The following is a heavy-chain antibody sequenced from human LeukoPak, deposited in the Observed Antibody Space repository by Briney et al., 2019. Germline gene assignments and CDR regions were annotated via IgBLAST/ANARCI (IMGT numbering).Heavy chain of an antibody. V-gene: IGHV3-23*01. Sequence: GGSLRLSCAASGFTFSTYAMSWVRQAPGQGLKWVSSISGDGGSTYYAESVKGRFTISRDNSKNTLYLQMNSLRAEDTAVYYCAKRPDCSTTNCFRFEYWGQGTLVTVSS. CDR2: ISGDGGST. CDR1: GFTFSTYA. CDR3: AKRPDCSTTNCFRFEY. J-gene: IGHJ4*02. D-gene: IGHD2-2*01.